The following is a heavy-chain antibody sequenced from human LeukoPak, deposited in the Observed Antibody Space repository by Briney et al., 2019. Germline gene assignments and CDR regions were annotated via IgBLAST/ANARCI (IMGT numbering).Heavy chain of an antibody. Sequence: ASVKVSCRTSGFTFTGYYVHWVRQAPGQGLEWMGRINPNSGETIYAERFQGRVTMTRDTSISTAYMKLSRLRSDDTAVYCCARVFRVFWTETDAFDIWGQGTMVTASS. V-gene: IGHV1-2*06. J-gene: IGHJ3*02. CDR1: GFTFTGYY. D-gene: IGHD3/OR15-3a*01. CDR2: INPNSGET. CDR3: ARVFRVFWTETDAFDI.